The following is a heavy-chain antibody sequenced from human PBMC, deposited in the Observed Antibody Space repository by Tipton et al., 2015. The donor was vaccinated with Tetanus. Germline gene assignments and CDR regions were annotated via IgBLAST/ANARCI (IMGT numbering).Heavy chain of an antibody. V-gene: IGHV3-48*02. CDR2: ISYSSTSI. Sequence: SLRLSCAASGFSIRYFGMNWVRQAPGQGLEWVSYISYSSTSIYYADSVKGRFAVSRDNAKNTLHLQMNTLRDDDTAVYYCARRGEARANWFDSWGQGTLVTVSS. CDR3: ARRGEARANWFDS. CDR1: GFSIRYFG. J-gene: IGHJ5*01.